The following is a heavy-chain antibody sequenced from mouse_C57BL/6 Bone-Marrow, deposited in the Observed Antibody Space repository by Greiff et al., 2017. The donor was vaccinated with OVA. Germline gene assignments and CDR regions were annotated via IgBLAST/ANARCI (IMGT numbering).Heavy chain of an antibody. V-gene: IGHV14-4*01. J-gene: IGHJ1*03. D-gene: IGHD1-1*01. CDR1: GFNIKDDY. Sequence: EVQLQQSGAELVRPGASVKLSCTASGFNIKDDYMHWVKQRPEQGLEWIGWIDPENGDTEYASKFQGKATITADTSCNTAYLQLSSLTSEDTAVYYCTTLIATVVAPDVWGTGTTVTVSS. CDR2: IDPENGDT. CDR3: TTLIATVVAPDV.